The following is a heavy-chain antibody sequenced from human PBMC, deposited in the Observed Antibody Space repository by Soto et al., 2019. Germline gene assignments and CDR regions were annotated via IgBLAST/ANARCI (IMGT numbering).Heavy chain of an antibody. J-gene: IGHJ3*02. CDR3: AKGGDYMSAFDI. CDR1: AFTSSSYT. V-gene: IGHV3-23*01. Sequence: EVQLLESGGGLVQPGGSLRLSCAASAFTSSSYTMSWVRQAPGKGLEWVSVISGSGGNTYYADSVRGRFTISRDNSKNTLYLQRDTLRAEDTAVYYCAKGGDYMSAFDIWGQGTMVTVSS. D-gene: IGHD2-21*01. CDR2: ISGSGGNT.